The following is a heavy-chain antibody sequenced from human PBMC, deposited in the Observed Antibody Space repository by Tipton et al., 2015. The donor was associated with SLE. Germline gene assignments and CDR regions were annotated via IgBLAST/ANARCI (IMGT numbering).Heavy chain of an antibody. V-gene: IGHV4-59*01. CDR3: ARGAGPTVNFDY. CDR2: IYYSGST. J-gene: IGHJ4*02. Sequence: VKPSETLSLTCTVSGGSISSYYWSWIRQPPGKGLEWIGYIYYSGSTNYNPSLKSRVTISVDTSKNQFSLKLSSVTAADTAVYYCARGAGPTVNFDYWGQGTLVTVSS. CDR1: GGSISSYY. D-gene: IGHD4-11*01.